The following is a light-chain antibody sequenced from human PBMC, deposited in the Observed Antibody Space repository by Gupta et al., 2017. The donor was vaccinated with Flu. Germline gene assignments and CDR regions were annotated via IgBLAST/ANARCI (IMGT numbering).Light chain of an antibody. V-gene: IGKV4-1*01. J-gene: IGKJ1*01. Sequence: DIVMTQSPDSLAVSLGERATINCESSQSVLSSSTNKNHLAWYQQKPGQPPKLLIYWASTRESGVTDRFSGRGYGTDFTLTSSSLQAEDVAAYYWQQDYYSPTFGQGTKVEIK. CDR2: WAS. CDR1: QSVLSSSTNKNH. CDR3: QQDYYSPT.